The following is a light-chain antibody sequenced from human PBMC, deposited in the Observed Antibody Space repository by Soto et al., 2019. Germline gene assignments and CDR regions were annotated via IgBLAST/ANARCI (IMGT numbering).Light chain of an antibody. CDR2: SNN. J-gene: IGLJ2*01. Sequence: QSVLTQPPSASGTPGQRVTISCSGSSSNIGGNYVYWYQQLPGTAPKLLMYSNNQRPSGVPDRFSGSKSGTSASLAISGLRSEDEADYHCAAWDDSLSGVVFGGGTKLTV. V-gene: IGLV1-47*02. CDR1: SSNIGGNY. CDR3: AAWDDSLSGVV.